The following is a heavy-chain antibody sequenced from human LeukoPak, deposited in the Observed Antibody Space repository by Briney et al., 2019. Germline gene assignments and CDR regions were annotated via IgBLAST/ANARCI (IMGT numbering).Heavy chain of an antibody. CDR3: ARRVRGYSYGYTLDY. V-gene: IGHV1-18*01. J-gene: IGHJ4*02. Sequence: VASVKVSCKASGYTFTNYDITWVRQAPGQGLEWMGRISAYNANTNSAQKLQGRVTMTTDTSTSTAYMELRSLRSDDTAVYYCARRVRGYSYGYTLDYWGQGTLVTVSS. CDR1: GYTFTNYD. D-gene: IGHD5-18*01. CDR2: ISAYNANT.